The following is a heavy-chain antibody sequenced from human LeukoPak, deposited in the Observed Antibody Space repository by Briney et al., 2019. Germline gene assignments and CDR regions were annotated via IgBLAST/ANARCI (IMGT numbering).Heavy chain of an antibody. J-gene: IGHJ4*02. CDR2: IYSGGST. CDR3: ARDVNYDSRGYTFDY. D-gene: IGHD3-22*01. Sequence: GGSPRLSCAASGFTVSSNYMSWVRQAPGKGLEWVSVIYSGGSTYYADSVKGRFTISRDNSKNTLYLQMNSLRAEDTAVYYCARDVNYDSRGYTFDYWGQGTLVTVSS. CDR1: GFTVSSNY. V-gene: IGHV3-66*01.